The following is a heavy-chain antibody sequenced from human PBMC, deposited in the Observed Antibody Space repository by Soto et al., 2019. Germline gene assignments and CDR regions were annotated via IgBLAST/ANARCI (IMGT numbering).Heavy chain of an antibody. CDR1: GFTFSSYS. D-gene: IGHD3-22*01. CDR2: ISSSSTYT. Sequence: EVQLVESGGGLVKPGGSLRLSCAASGFTFSSYSMNWVRQAPGKGLEWVSSISSSSTYTYYADSVKGRFTISRDNAKNSLYLQMNSLRAEDTAVYYCARPPHYYDSRGYYGYWGQGTLVTVSS. V-gene: IGHV3-21*01. J-gene: IGHJ4*02. CDR3: ARPPHYYDSRGYYGY.